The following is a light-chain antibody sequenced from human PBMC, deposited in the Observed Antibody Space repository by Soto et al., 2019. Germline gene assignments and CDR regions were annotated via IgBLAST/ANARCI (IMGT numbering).Light chain of an antibody. J-gene: IGLJ3*02. CDR1: TGTVTSGHY. CDR2: DTD. CDR3: LLSPSAARV. Sequence: QAVVTQEPSLTVSPGGTVTLTCGSSTGTVTSGHYPYWFQQKPGQAPRTLIYDTDNKHSWTPARFSGSLLGGKAALTLSGAQPEDEADYYCLLSPSAARVFGGGTKLTVL. V-gene: IGLV7-46*01.